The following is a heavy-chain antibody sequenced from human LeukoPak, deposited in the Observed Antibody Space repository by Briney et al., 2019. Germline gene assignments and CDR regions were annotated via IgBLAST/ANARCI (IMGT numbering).Heavy chain of an antibody. J-gene: IGHJ6*03. CDR2: NYSGGST. Sequence: PGGSLRLSCAASGFTVSSNYMRWVRQAPAKGLEWVSVNYSGGSTYYADSVKGRFTISRDNSKNTLYLQMNSLRAEDTAVYYCARDMYQQLVLGYYYYYMDVWGKGTTVTVSS. V-gene: IGHV3-53*01. D-gene: IGHD6-13*01. CDR3: ARDMYQQLVLGYYYYYMDV. CDR1: GFTVSSNY.